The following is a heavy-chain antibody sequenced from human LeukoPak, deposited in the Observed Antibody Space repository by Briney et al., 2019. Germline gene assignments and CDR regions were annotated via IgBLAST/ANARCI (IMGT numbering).Heavy chain of an antibody. CDR1: GFTFSSYA. Sequence: GGSLRLSCAASGFTFSSYAMSWVRQAPGKGLEWVSAISGSGGSTYYADSVKGRFTISRDNAKNSLYLQMNSLRAEDTAVYYCARDSDYSNFYYYYGMDVWGQGTTVTVSS. J-gene: IGHJ6*02. CDR2: ISGSGGST. CDR3: ARDSDYSNFYYYYGMDV. V-gene: IGHV3-23*01. D-gene: IGHD4-11*01.